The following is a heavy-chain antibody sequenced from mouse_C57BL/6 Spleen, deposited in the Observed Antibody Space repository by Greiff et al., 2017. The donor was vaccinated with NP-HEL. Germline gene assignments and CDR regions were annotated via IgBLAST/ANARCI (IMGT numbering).Heavy chain of an antibody. V-gene: IGHV1-80*01. J-gene: IGHJ1*03. Sequence: VQLQQSGAELVKPGASVKISCKASGYAFSSYWMNWVKQRPGKGLEWIGQIYPGDGDTNYNGKFKGKATLTADKSSSTAYMQLSSLTSEDSAVYFCARYYYGSSRYFDVWGTGTTGTVSS. CDR3: ARYYYGSSRYFDV. CDR1: GYAFSSYW. CDR2: IYPGDGDT. D-gene: IGHD1-1*01.